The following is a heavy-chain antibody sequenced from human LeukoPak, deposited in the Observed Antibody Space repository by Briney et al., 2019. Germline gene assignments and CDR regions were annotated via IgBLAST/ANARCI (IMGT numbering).Heavy chain of an antibody. CDR2: IIPVFGTP. D-gene: IGHD2-2*01. CDR1: GGTFSNYA. CDR3: ARAFDIVVVPGADNWFDP. J-gene: IGHJ5*02. V-gene: IGHV1-69*13. Sequence: GASVKVSCKASGGTFSNYAVTWVRQAPGQGLEWMGGIIPVFGTPKYSQKFQGRVTITADESTSTAYMELNSLRSEDTAVYYCARAFDIVVVPGADNWFDPWGQGTLVTVSS.